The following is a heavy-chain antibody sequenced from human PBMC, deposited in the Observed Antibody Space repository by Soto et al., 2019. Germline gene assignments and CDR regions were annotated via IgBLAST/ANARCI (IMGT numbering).Heavy chain of an antibody. J-gene: IGHJ4*02. Sequence: SETLSLTCTVSGGSISSYYWSWIRQPPGKGLEWIGYIYYSGSTNYNPSLKSRVTISVDTSKNQFSLKLSSVTAADTAVYYCARDGVGGHFDYWDQGTLVTVSS. V-gene: IGHV4-59*01. CDR2: IYYSGST. CDR1: GGSISSYY. D-gene: IGHD2-15*01. CDR3: ARDGVGGHFDY.